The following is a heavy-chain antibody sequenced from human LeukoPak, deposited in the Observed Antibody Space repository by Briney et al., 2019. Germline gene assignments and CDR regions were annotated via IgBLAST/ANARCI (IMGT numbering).Heavy chain of an antibody. CDR1: GFTFSTYG. CDR3: AKDLGMIVVQSYFDY. D-gene: IGHD3-22*01. V-gene: IGHV3-33*06. CDR2: IWYDGSKK. Sequence: PGGSLRLSCVASGFTFSTYGMRWVRQAPGKGLEWVAVIWYDGSKKFYAESVKGRFTISRDDSKNTLNLQMNSLRAEDTAVYYCAKDLGMIVVQSYFDYWGQGTLVTVSS. J-gene: IGHJ4*02.